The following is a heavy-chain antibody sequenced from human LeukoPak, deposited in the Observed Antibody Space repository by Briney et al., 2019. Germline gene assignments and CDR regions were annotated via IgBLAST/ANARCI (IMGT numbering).Heavy chain of an antibody. D-gene: IGHD3-10*01. Sequence: GASVKVSCKASGYTFTSYYMHWVRQAPGQGLEWMGIINPSGGSTSYAQKFQGRVTMTRDTSTSTVYMELSSLRSEDTAVYYCARDSMPDSPMVRGVIIYYYYYGMDVWGKGTTATVSS. V-gene: IGHV1-46*01. CDR3: ARDSMPDSPMVRGVIIYYYYYGMDV. CDR2: INPSGGST. CDR1: GYTFTSYY. J-gene: IGHJ6*04.